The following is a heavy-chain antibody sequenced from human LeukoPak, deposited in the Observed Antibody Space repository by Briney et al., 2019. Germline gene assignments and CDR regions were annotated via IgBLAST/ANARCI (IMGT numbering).Heavy chain of an antibody. CDR2: IYHSGST. V-gene: IGHV4-30-2*01. CDR3: AGGGLVVRGTNNWFDP. CDR1: GGSISSGGYS. Sequence: SETLSLTCAVSGGSISSGGYSWSWIRQPPGKGLGWIGYIYHSGSTYYNPSLKSQVTISVDRSKNQFSLKLSSVTAADTAVYYCAGGGLVVRGTNNWFDPWGQGTLVTVSS. J-gene: IGHJ5*02. D-gene: IGHD3-10*01.